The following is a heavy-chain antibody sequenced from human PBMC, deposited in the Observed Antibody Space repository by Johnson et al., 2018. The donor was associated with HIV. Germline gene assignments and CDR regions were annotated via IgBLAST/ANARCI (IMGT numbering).Heavy chain of an antibody. V-gene: IGHV3-7*05. J-gene: IGHJ3*02. CDR2: IKQDGSEK. Sequence: VQVVESGGGLVQPGGSLRLSCAASGFTFSSYAMSWVRQAPGKGLEWVANIKQDGSEKYYVDSVKGRFTISRDNAKNSLYLQMNSLRAEDTAVYYCAREGPSDAFDIWGQGTMVTVSS. CDR1: GFTFSSYA. CDR3: AREGPSDAFDI.